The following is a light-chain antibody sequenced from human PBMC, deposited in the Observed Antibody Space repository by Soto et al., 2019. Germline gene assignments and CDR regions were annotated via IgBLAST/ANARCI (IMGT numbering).Light chain of an antibody. Sequence: QAVVTQPRSVSGSPGQSVTISCTGTSSDVGGYNYVSWYQQHPGKAPKLMIYDVSQRPSGVPDRFSGSKSGNTASLTISGLQHEDEADYYCCSYAGSHFLFGGGTKVTVL. V-gene: IGLV2-11*01. CDR2: DVS. J-gene: IGLJ2*01. CDR3: CSYAGSHFL. CDR1: SSDVGGYNY.